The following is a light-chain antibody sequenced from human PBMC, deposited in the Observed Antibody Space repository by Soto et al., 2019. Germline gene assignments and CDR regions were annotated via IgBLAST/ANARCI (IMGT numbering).Light chain of an antibody. V-gene: IGKV3-20*01. CDR2: GAS. CDR1: QSVRNTY. CDR3: QYYSSSLSII. J-gene: IGKJ5*01. Sequence: EIVLTQSPGILSLSPGERATLSCRASQSVRNTYLAWYQQKPGQAPRLLIHGASSRATGIPDRFSGSGSGTDFTLTISRLEPEDFAVYYCQYYSSSLSIIFGQGTRLEIK.